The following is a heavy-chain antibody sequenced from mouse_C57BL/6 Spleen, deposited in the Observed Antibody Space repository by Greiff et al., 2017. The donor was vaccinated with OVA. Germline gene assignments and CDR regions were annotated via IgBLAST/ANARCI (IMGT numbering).Heavy chain of an antibody. V-gene: IGHV1-85*01. CDR2: IYPRDGST. J-gene: IGHJ2*01. CDR3: ARYGSSYHAYYFDY. D-gene: IGHD1-1*01. Sequence: QVQLQQSGPELVKPGASVKLYCKASGYTFTSYDINWVKQRPGQGLEWIGWIYPRDGSTKYNEKFKGKATVTVDTSSSTAYMELHSLTSEDSAVYFCARYGSSYHAYYFDYWGQGTTLTVSS. CDR1: GYTFTSYD.